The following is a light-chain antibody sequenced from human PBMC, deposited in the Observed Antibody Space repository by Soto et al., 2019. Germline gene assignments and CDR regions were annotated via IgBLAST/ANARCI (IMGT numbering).Light chain of an antibody. CDR3: QKCKVAPFT. V-gene: IGKV1-27*01. J-gene: IGKJ4*01. Sequence: DIRLTQSPSFLSASLGDRVTITCRASQGIGSYLAWYQQKPGKVPKLLIYAASTLQSGVPSRFSGSGSGTDFTLTISSLQPEDVATYYCQKCKVAPFTFGGGTKVDIK. CDR2: AAS. CDR1: QGIGSY.